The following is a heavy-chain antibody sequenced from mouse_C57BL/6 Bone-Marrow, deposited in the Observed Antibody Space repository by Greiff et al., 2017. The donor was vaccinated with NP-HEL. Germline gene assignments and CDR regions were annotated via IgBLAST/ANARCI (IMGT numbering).Heavy chain of an antibody. CDR3: ARSGLPYDAPGHYYAMDY. D-gene: IGHD2-12*01. CDR2: IYPGSGST. V-gene: IGHV1-55*01. J-gene: IGHJ4*01. CDR1: GYTFTSYW. Sequence: QVQLKQSGAELVKPGASVKMSCKASGYTFTSYWITWVKQRPGQGLEWIGDIYPGSGSTNYNEKFKSKATLTVDTSSSTAYMQLSSLTSEDSAVYYCARSGLPYDAPGHYYAMDYWGQGTSVTVSS.